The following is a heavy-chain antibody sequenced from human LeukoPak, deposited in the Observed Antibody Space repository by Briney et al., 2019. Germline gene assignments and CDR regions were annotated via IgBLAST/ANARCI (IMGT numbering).Heavy chain of an antibody. V-gene: IGHV3-7*01. CDR3: AREWQGGIAAAGTRIEGDY. CDR1: GFSVSGYW. J-gene: IGHJ4*02. CDR2: IKQDGSEK. Sequence: GGSLRLSCAVSGFSVSGYWMTWVRQAPGKGLEWVANIKQDGSEKNYVDSVKGRFTISRDNAENSLFLQMNSLRVGDTAVYYCAREWQGGIAAAGTRIEGDYWGQGTLVAVSS. D-gene: IGHD6-25*01.